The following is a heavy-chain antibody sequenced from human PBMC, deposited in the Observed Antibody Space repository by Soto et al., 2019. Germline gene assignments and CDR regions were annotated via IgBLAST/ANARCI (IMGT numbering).Heavy chain of an antibody. V-gene: IGHV3-15*01. Sequence: EVQLVESGGGLVKPGGSLRLSCAASGFSFSNAWMSWVRQATGKGLEWVGRLKGKTGGGTTDYAAPVKGRFTISRADSKNTLYLQMNSLKTEATAVYYCTTAGSNWGRGTLVTVSS. CDR3: TTAGSN. CDR2: LKGKTGGGTT. J-gene: IGHJ4*02. CDR1: GFSFSNAW.